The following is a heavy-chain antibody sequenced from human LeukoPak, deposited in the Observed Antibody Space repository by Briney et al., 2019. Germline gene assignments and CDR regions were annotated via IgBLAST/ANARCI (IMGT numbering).Heavy chain of an antibody. CDR2: IYYSGST. CDR3: ARVSRYYDILTGYQNWFDP. D-gene: IGHD3-9*01. J-gene: IGHJ5*02. CDR1: GGSISSYY. V-gene: IGHV4-59*01. Sequence: SETLSLTCSVSGGSISSYYWSWIRQPPGKGLEWIGYIYYSGSTNYNPSLKSRVTISVDTSKNQFSLKLSSVTAADTAVYYCARVSRYYDILTGYQNWFDPWGQGTLVTVSS.